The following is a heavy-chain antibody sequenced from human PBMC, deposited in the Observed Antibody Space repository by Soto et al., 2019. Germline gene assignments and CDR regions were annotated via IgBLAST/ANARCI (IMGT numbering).Heavy chain of an antibody. CDR2: IYPEDSDT. D-gene: IGHD3-10*01. Sequence: EVQLVQSGAEVQKPGESLKISCKGFGYTYPSYWIGWVRQMPGKGLEWMGIIYPEDSDTRYSPSFQGQVTISADKSISTAYLQWSSLKASDTAMYYCARRILLWSVRDAFDIWGQGTMVTVSS. CDR1: GYTYPSYW. J-gene: IGHJ3*02. CDR3: ARRILLWSVRDAFDI. V-gene: IGHV5-51*03.